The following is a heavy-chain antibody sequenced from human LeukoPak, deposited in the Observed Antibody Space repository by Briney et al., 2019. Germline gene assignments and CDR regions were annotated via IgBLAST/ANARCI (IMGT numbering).Heavy chain of an antibody. D-gene: IGHD6-13*01. CDR3: ARDQGIAAAGTGDY. CDR2: ISYDGSNK. J-gene: IGHJ4*02. Sequence: GGSLRPSCAASGFTFSSYAMHWVRQAPGKGLEWVAVISYDGSNKYYADSVKGRFTISRDNSKNTLYLQMNSLRAEDTAVYYCARDQGIAAAGTGDYWGQGTLVTVSS. CDR1: GFTFSSYA. V-gene: IGHV3-30-3*01.